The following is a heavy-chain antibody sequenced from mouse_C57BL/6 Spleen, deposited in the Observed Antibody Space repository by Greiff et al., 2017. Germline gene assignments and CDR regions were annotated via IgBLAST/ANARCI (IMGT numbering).Heavy chain of an antibody. D-gene: IGHD2-4*01. V-gene: IGHV1-80*01. CDR2: IYPGDGDT. Sequence: QVQLQQSGAELVKPGASVKISCKASGYAFSSYWMNWVKQRPGKGLEWIGQIYPGDGDTNYNGKFKGKATLTADKSSSTAYMQLSSLTSEDSAVYCCARSVGVYYDYDGPYYYAMDYWGQGTSVTVSS. J-gene: IGHJ4*01. CDR3: ARSVGVYYDYDGPYYYAMDY. CDR1: GYAFSSYW.